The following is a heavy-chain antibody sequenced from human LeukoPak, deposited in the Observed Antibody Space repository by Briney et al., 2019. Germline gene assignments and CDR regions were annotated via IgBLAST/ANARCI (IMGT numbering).Heavy chain of an antibody. CDR1: GGSISSGSYY. CDR2: IYTSGST. CDR3: AREWELLREDAFDI. V-gene: IGHV4-61*02. D-gene: IGHD1-26*01. J-gene: IGHJ3*02. Sequence: SETLPLTCTVSGGSISSGSYYWSWIRQPAGKGLEWIGRIYTSGSTNYNPSLKSRVTISVDTSKNQFSLKLSSVTAADTAVYYCAREWELLREDAFDIWGQGTMVTVSS.